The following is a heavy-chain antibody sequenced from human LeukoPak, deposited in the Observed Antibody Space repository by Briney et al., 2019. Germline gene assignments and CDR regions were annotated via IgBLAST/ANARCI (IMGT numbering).Heavy chain of an antibody. Sequence: GGSLRLSCAASGFTFSSYAMSWVRQAPGKGLDWVSTISVGGQNTHYADSVKGRFTISRDDSKNTLYLQMNSLRAEDTALYYCAKDLDSTGLYNDFNHWGQGTLVTVSS. V-gene: IGHV3-23*01. CDR2: ISVGGQNT. D-gene: IGHD3-22*01. J-gene: IGHJ1*01. CDR1: GFTFSSYA. CDR3: AKDLDSTGLYNDFNH.